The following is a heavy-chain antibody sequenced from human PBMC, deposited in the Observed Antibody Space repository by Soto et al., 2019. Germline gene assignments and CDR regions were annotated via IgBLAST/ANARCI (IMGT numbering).Heavy chain of an antibody. J-gene: IGHJ4*02. CDR3: AREGGDGERDFDY. CDR1: GFTFSSYA. V-gene: IGHV3-30-3*01. Sequence: QVQLVESGGGVVQPGRSLRLSCAASGFTFSSYAMHWVRQAPGKGLEWVAVITYDGSNTYYADSVKGRFTISRDNSKNTLYLQMNSLRAEDTAVYYCAREGGDGERDFDYWGQGTLVTVSS. CDR2: ITYDGSNT. D-gene: IGHD4-17*01.